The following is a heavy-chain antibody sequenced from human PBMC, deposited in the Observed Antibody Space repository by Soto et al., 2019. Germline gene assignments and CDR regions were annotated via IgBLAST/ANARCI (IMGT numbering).Heavy chain of an antibody. D-gene: IGHD1-7*01. Sequence: XSVKVSCKASVYTFTYSYIHWVRQAPGQGLEWMGWINPNSDGTNYAQKFQGRATMTSDTSISTVYLEVHRLRSVDTAVYYCARERNWIYVPDYWGQGPLVTVSS. CDR2: INPNSDGT. CDR1: VYTFTYSY. CDR3: ARERNWIYVPDY. V-gene: IGHV1-2*02. J-gene: IGHJ4*02.